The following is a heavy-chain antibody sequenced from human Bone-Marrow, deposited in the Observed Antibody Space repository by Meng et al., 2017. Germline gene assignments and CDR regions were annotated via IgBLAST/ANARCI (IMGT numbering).Heavy chain of an antibody. Sequence: SETLSLTCTVSGGSISSSSYYWGWIRQPPGKGLEWIGSIYYSGSTYYNPSLKSRVTISVDTSKNQFSLKLSSVTAADTAVYYCARLTDYCGGDCYGNWFDPWGQGTLVTVSS. CDR2: IYYSGST. CDR3: ARLTDYCGGDCYGNWFDP. J-gene: IGHJ5*02. V-gene: IGHV4-39*07. CDR1: GGSISSSSYY. D-gene: IGHD2-21*02.